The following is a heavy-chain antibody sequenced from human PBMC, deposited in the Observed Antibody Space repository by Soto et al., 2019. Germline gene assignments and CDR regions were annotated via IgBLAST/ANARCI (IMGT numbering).Heavy chain of an antibody. V-gene: IGHV1-69*06. CDR1: GGTFSSYA. J-gene: IGHJ4*02. CDR3: ATAYYYDSSGYREYYFDY. CDR2: IIPIFGTA. D-gene: IGHD3-22*01. Sequence: GASVKVSCKASGGTFSSYAISWVRQAPGQGLEWMGGIIPIFGTANYAQKFQGRVTITADKSTSTAYMELSSLRSEDTAVYYCATAYYYDSSGYREYYFDYWGQGTLVTVSS.